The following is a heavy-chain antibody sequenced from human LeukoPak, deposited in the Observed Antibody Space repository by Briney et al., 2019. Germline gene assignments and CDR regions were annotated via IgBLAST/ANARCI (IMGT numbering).Heavy chain of an antibody. V-gene: IGHV4-30-2*01. CDR2: IYHSGST. D-gene: IGHD6-13*01. CDR1: GGSISSGGYY. J-gene: IGHJ4*02. Sequence: ASETLSLTCTVSGGSISSGGYYWSWIRQPPGKGLEWIGYIYHSGSTYYNPSLKSRVTISVDRSKNQFSLKLSSVTAADTAVYYCARGRVAAAGTDYWGQGTLVTVSS. CDR3: ARGRVAAAGTDY.